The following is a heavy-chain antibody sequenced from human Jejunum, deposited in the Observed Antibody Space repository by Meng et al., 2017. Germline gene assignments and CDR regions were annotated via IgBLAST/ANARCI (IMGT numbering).Heavy chain of an antibody. D-gene: IGHD1-14*01. CDR1: GFHFRSYW. V-gene: IGHV3-74*01. Sequence: VQLVESGGGLVQPGGSLRLTCAGSGFHFRSYWMHWVRQDPGKGLVWVSRINSDGSGTTYADSVKGRFTISRDNAKNTMYLQMNSLRVDDTAVYYCARDQDGAGPTVDYWGQGTLVTVSS. J-gene: IGHJ4*02. CDR2: INSDGSGT. CDR3: ARDQDGAGPTVDY.